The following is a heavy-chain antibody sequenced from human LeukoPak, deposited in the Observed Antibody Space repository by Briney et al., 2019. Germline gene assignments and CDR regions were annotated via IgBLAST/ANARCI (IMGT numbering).Heavy chain of an antibody. CDR1: GGSISSYY. CDR3: ARPIVGYPHDAFDI. V-gene: IGHV4-59*01. Sequence: SETLSLTCTVSGGSISSYYWSWIRQPPGKGLEWIGYIYYSGSTNYNPSLKSRVTISVDTSKNQFSLKLSSVTAADTAVYYCARPIVGYPHDAFDIWGQGTMVTVSS. D-gene: IGHD3-22*01. J-gene: IGHJ3*02. CDR2: IYYSGST.